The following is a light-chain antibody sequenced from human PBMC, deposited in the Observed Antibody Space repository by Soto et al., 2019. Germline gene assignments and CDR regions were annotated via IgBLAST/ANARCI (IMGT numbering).Light chain of an antibody. Sequence: EVVLTQSPGTLSLSPGERATLYCRASESVSSSFLAWYQQKPGQAPRLLIYGASNGATGIPARFRGSGSGRDFTLAISSLEPEACAVYVCHHDRDSPQPFGQGTKLEI. J-gene: IGKJ2*01. CDR3: HHDRDSPQP. CDR2: GAS. CDR1: ESVSSSF. V-gene: IGKV3-20*01.